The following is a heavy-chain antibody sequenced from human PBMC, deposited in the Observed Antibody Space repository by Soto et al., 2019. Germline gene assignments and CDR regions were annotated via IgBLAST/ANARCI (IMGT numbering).Heavy chain of an antibody. CDR2: SYYSGST. J-gene: IGHJ5*02. CDR1: GGSISSGDYY. Sequence: QVQLQESGPGLVKPSQTLSLTCTVSGGSISSGDYYWSWIRQPPGKVLEWIGYSYYSGSTYYNPSLKSRVTISVDTSKNQYSLKLSSVTAADTDVYYCARVVGVLRYFDWLLPRENWFDPWGQGTLVTVSS. CDR3: ARVVGVLRYFDWLLPRENWFDP. V-gene: IGHV4-30-4*01. D-gene: IGHD3-9*01.